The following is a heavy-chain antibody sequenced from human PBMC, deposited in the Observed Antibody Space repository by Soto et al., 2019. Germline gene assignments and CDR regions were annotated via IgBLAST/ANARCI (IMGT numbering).Heavy chain of an antibody. CDR1: GGTFSSYA. CDR3: AREVTMVRGVIRLNYGMDV. J-gene: IGHJ6*02. D-gene: IGHD3-10*01. V-gene: IGHV1-69*13. Sequence: SVKVSCKASGGTFSSYAISWVRQAPGQGLEWMGGIIPIFGTANYAQKFQGRVTITADESTSTAYMELSSLRSEDTAVYYCAREVTMVRGVIRLNYGMDVWGQGTTVTVSS. CDR2: IIPIFGTA.